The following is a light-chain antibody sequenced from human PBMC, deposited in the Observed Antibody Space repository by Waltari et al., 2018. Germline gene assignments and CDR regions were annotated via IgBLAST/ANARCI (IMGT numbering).Light chain of an antibody. CDR1: SSDCGGYNY. J-gene: IGLJ2*01. V-gene: IGLV2-8*01. CDR2: EVS. Sequence: SALTQPPSPSGSPGQPVTIPCPGPSSDCGGYNYGSRYQQHPGKAPKLMIYEVSKRPSGVPDRFSGSKSGNTASLTVSGLQAEDEADYYCSSYAGSNTVVFGGGTKLTVL. CDR3: SSYAGSNTVV.